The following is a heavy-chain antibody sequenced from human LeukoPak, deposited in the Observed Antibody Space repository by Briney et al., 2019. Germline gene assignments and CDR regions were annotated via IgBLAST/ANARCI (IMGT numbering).Heavy chain of an antibody. J-gene: IGHJ6*02. CDR3: ARDLGDCSGGSCYSKYYYYGMDV. Sequence: ASAKVSCKASGYTFTGYYMHWVRQAPGQGLEWMGWINPNSGGTNYAQKFQGRVTMTRDTSISTAYMELSRLRSDDTAVYYCARDLGDCSGGSCYSKYYYYGMDVWGQGTTVTVSS. CDR1: GYTFTGYY. V-gene: IGHV1-2*02. D-gene: IGHD2-15*01. CDR2: INPNSGGT.